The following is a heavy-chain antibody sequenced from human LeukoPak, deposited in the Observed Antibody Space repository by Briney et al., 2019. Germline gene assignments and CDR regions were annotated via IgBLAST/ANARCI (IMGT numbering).Heavy chain of an antibody. Sequence: SETLSLACTVSGGSISSYYWSWIRQPPGKGLEWIGYIYYSGSTNYNPSLKSRVTISVDTSKNQFSLKLSSVTAADTAVYYCARYVWGSLDYWGQGTLVTVSS. CDR1: GGSISSYY. D-gene: IGHD3-10*02. V-gene: IGHV4-59*01. CDR3: ARYVWGSLDY. J-gene: IGHJ4*02. CDR2: IYYSGST.